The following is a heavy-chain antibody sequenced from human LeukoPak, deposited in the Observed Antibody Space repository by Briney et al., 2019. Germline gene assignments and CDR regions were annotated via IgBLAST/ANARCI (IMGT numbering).Heavy chain of an antibody. D-gene: IGHD5-24*01. Sequence: SECLSLTCAVSGYSISSGYYWGWIRQPPGKGLEWIGSVYFGGTTYYNPSLRSRVTMSLDTSKNQVSLTLNSVTAVDTAVYYCARDNRRDGYKIFDYWGQGTLVTVSS. CDR2: VYFGGTT. CDR1: GYSISSGYY. CDR3: ARDNRRDGYKIFDY. V-gene: IGHV4-38-2*02. J-gene: IGHJ4*02.